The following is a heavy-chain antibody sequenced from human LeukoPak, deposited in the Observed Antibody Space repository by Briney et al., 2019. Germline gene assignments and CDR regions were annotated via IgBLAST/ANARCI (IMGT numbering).Heavy chain of an antibody. Sequence: GASVKVSCKASGSTFSSYAISWVRQAPGQGLEWMGGIIPIFGTANYAQKFQGRVTITADESTSTAYMELSSLRSEDTAVYYCARRPYSSGWLHYYGMDVWGQGTTVTVSS. CDR3: ARRPYSSGWLHYYGMDV. D-gene: IGHD6-19*01. J-gene: IGHJ6*02. CDR2: IIPIFGTA. CDR1: GSTFSSYA. V-gene: IGHV1-69*13.